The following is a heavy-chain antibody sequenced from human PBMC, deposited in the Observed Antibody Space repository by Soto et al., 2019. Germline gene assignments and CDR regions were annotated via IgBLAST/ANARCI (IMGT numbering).Heavy chain of an antibody. V-gene: IGHV1-2*04. CDR1: GYTFTGYY. J-gene: IGHJ6*02. D-gene: IGHD3-3*01. CDR2: INPNSGGT. CDR3: ARRGMEWLPPEHGMDV. Sequence: ASVKVSCKASGYTFTGYYMHWVRQAPGQGLEWMGWINPNSGGTNYAQKFQGWVTMTRDTSISTAYMELSRLRSDDTAVYYCARRGMEWLPPEHGMDVWGQGTTVTVSS.